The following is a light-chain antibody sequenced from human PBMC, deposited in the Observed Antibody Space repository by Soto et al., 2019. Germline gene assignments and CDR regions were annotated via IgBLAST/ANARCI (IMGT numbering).Light chain of an antibody. V-gene: IGLV1-44*01. J-gene: IGLJ3*02. CDR3: AAWDDSLNGWV. Sequence: QAVVTQPPSASGTPGQRVAISCSGSSSNIGSNTVNWHQQLPGTAPKLLIYSNNERPSGVPDRFSGSKSGTSASLGISGLQSEDEADYYCAAWDDSLNGWVFGGGTKLTVL. CDR1: SSNIGSNT. CDR2: SNN.